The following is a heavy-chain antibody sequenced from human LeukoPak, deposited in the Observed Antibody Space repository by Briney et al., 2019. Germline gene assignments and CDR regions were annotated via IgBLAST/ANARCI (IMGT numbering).Heavy chain of an antibody. J-gene: IGHJ4*02. CDR2: ISGSGSRT. D-gene: IGHD6-13*01. CDR1: GFTFSSSA. Sequence: GGSLRLSCAASGFTFSSSAMSWVRQAPGKGLEWVSTISGSGSRTYYADSVKGRFTISRDNSKNTLYLQMNSLRAEDTAVYYCAKAKQGSSWYYGYWGQGTLVTVSS. CDR3: AKAKQGSSWYYGY. V-gene: IGHV3-23*01.